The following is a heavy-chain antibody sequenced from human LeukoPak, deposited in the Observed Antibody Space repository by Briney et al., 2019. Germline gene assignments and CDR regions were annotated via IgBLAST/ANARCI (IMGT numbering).Heavy chain of an antibody. J-gene: IGHJ6*02. CDR3: AKERNYDILTGYYPRPYGMDV. CDR2: ISYTGTYI. D-gene: IGHD3-9*01. V-gene: IGHV3-21*04. Sequence: GGSLRLSCAASAFSLSAYNMNWGRQAPGKGLEWVSSISYTGTYIYYADSVKGRFTISRDNSKNTLYLQMNSLRAEDTAVYYCAKERNYDILTGYYPRPYGMDVWGQGTTVTVSS. CDR1: AFSLSAYN.